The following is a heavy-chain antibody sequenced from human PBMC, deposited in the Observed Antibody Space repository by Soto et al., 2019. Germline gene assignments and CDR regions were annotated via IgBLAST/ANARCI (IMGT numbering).Heavy chain of an antibody. CDR1: GGTFSSYA. V-gene: IGHV1-69*12. CDR3: ARSPPITGPTLPDY. CDR2: IIPIFGTA. J-gene: IGHJ4*02. Sequence: QVQLVQSGAEVKKPGSSVKVSCKASGGTFSSYAISWVRQAPGQGLEWIGGIIPIFGTANYAQKFQGRVTITADESTSTAYMELRSLRSEDTAVYYCARSPPITGPTLPDYWGQGTLVTVSS. D-gene: IGHD1-7*01.